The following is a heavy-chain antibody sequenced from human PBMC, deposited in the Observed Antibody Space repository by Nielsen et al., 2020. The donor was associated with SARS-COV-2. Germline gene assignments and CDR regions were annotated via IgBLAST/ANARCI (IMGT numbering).Heavy chain of an antibody. Sequence: GESLKLSCAASGFMFSDYYVSWIRQAPGKGLEWISYISSTFYINYADSVRGRFTISRDNEKNTVYLQMNSLGVEDTAVYFCAREGRRLPLDYWGQGTLVTVSS. CDR1: GFMFSDYY. CDR2: ISSTFYI. J-gene: IGHJ4*02. V-gene: IGHV3-11*05. CDR3: AREGRRLPLDY. D-gene: IGHD3-16*01.